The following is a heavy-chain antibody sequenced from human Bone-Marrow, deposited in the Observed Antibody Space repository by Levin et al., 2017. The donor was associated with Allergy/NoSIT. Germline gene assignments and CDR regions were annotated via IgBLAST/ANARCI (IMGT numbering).Heavy chain of an antibody. Sequence: SQTLSLTCTVSGGSISSSYWSWIRQPPGKGLEWIGYIYYSGSTKYNPSLKSRVTISVDTSKNQFSLKLSSVTAADTAVYYCAREGSWFDPWGQGTLVTVSS. J-gene: IGHJ5*02. CDR3: AREGSWFDP. V-gene: IGHV4-59*01. CDR2: IYYSGST. CDR1: GGSISSSY.